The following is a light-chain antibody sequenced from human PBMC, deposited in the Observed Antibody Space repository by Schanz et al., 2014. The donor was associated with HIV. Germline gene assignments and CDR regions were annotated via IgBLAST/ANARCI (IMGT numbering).Light chain of an antibody. J-gene: IGLJ2*01. CDR2: DND. V-gene: IGLV1-51*01. Sequence: QSVLTQPPSVSAAPGQNVIISCSGSNSNIAINYVSWYQQVPGRAPRLLIYDNDKRPSGIPDRFSGSKSGTSATLAITGLQTGDEADYYCGTWDASLSTGVVFGGGTKLTVL. CDR3: GTWDASLSTGVV. CDR1: NSNIAINY.